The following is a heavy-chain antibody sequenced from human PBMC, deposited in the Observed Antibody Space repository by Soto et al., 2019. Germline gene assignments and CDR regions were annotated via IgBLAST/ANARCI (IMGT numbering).Heavy chain of an antibody. CDR2: IYYSGST. V-gene: IGHV4-59*01. CDR1: GGSISSYY. J-gene: IGHJ3*02. Sequence: SETLSLTCTVSGGSISSYYWSWIRQPPGKGLEWIGYIYYSGSTNYNPSLKSRVTISVDTSKNQFSLKLSSVTAADTAVYYCARCGLMVYGAFDIWGQGTMVTVSS. CDR3: ARCGLMVYGAFDI. D-gene: IGHD2-8*01.